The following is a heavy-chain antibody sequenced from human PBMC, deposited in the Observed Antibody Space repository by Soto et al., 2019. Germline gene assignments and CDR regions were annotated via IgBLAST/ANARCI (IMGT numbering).Heavy chain of an antibody. Sequence: QVQLVQSGAEVKKPGASVKVSCKASGYTFTSYDINWVRQATGQGLEWMGWMDPNSGNTGYAHKFQGRVTMTRNTSIGTASMELSSLRSEDTAVYYCARDSYSSSSSDFDYWGQGTLVTVSS. J-gene: IGHJ4*02. CDR3: ARDSYSSSSSDFDY. V-gene: IGHV1-8*01. D-gene: IGHD6-6*01. CDR2: MDPNSGNT. CDR1: GYTFTSYD.